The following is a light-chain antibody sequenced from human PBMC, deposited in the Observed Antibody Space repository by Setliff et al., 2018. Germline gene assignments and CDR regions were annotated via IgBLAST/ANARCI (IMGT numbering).Light chain of an antibody. J-gene: IGLJ1*01. V-gene: IGLV2-14*01. Sequence: QSALTQPASVSGSPGQSITISCTGTSSDVGNYNYVSWYQQHPGKAPKLMIYDVSKRPSGVSNRFSGSKSGNTASLTISGLQAEDEADYYCSSYAGSYTSLYVFGTGTKVTVL. CDR1: SSDVGNYNY. CDR2: DVS. CDR3: SSYAGSYTSLYV.